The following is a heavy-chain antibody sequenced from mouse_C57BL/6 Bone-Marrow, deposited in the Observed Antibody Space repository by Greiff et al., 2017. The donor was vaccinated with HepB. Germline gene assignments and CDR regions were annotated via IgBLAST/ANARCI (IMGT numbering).Heavy chain of an antibody. J-gene: IGHJ1*03. Sequence: VQLQQSGAELVRPGASVKLSCTASGFNIKDDYMHWVKQRPEQGLEWIGWIDPENGDTEYASKLQGKATITADTSSNTAYLQLSSLTSEDTAVYYCTIEYYGSSNWYFDVWGTGTTVTVSS. D-gene: IGHD1-1*01. CDR2: IDPENGDT. CDR3: TIEYYGSSNWYFDV. V-gene: IGHV14-4*01. CDR1: GFNIKDDY.